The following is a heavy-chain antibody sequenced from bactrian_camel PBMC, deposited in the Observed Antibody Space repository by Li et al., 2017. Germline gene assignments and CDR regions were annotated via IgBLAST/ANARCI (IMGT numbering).Heavy chain of an antibody. Sequence: HVQLVESGGGLVQTGGSLRLSCADSEYTFASYWMYWVRQAPGKGLEWVSTINSSGGTTSYADSVKGRFTISRDNAKNTVYLPMNSLNAGDTAVYYCVSGPNYYTPYYFLFYWGQGTQVTVS. CDR3: VSGPNYYTPYYFLFY. CDR1: EYTFASYW. J-gene: IGHJ4*01. D-gene: IGHD2*01. CDR2: INSSGGTT. V-gene: IGHV3S26*01.